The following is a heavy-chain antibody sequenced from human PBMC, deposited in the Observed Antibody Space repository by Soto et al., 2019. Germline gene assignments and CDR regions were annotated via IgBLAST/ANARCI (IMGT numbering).Heavy chain of an antibody. V-gene: IGHV4-4*07. D-gene: IGHD3-22*01. CDR1: GGSISSYY. CDR2: VYSSGST. J-gene: IGHJ4*02. Sequence: PSETLSLTCTVSGGSISSYYWSWIRQPAGKGLEWIGRVYSSGSTNYNPSLKSRVTMSVDTSKTQFSLKLSSVTAADTAIYYCARDSSGYYYLFDYWGPGTMVTVYS. CDR3: ARDSSGYYYLFDY.